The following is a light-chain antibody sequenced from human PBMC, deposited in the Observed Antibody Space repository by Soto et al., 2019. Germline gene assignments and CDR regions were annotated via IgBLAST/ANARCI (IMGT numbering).Light chain of an antibody. CDR1: QSVNSN. V-gene: IGKV3-15*01. J-gene: IGKJ1*01. CDR2: GAS. Sequence: EIVMTQSPATLSVSPGERATLSCRASQSVNSNLAWYQQKPGQAPRLLIYGASTRATGVPARFSGSGSGTEFTLTVSSLQSEDFAVYFYQQYNNWPTFGLGTKVEIK. CDR3: QQYNNWPT.